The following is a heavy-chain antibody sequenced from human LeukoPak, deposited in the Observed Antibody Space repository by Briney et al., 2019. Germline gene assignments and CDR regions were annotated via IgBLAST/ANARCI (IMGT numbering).Heavy chain of an antibody. J-gene: IGHJ4*02. D-gene: IGHD5-18*01. CDR3: ARADWDTAMIDY. CDR1: GFTFSSYA. V-gene: IGHV3-21*01. CDR2: ISSSSSYI. Sequence: PGGSLRLSCAASGFTFSSYAMNWVRQAPGKGLEWVSSISSSSSYIYYADSVKGRFTISRDNAKNSLYLQMNSLRAEDTAVYYCARADWDTAMIDYWGQGTLVTVSS.